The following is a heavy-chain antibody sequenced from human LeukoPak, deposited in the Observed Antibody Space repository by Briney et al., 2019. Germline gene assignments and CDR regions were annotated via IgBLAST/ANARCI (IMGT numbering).Heavy chain of an antibody. Sequence: PSETLSLTCAVSGGSISSGAYSWSWIRQPPGKGLEWIGYIYHSGSTNYNPSLKSRVTISVDTSKNQFSLKLSSVTAADTAVYYCARHGRGGHSSGYYYYYGMDVWGQGTTVTVSS. CDR1: GGSISSGAYS. J-gene: IGHJ6*02. V-gene: IGHV4-30-2*01. D-gene: IGHD3-22*01. CDR3: ARHGRGGHSSGYYYYYGMDV. CDR2: IYHSGST.